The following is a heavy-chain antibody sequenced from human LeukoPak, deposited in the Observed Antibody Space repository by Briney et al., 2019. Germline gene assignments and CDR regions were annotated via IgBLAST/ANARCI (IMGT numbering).Heavy chain of an antibody. D-gene: IGHD1-14*01. CDR2: IYYSGST. Sequence: SETLSLTCTVSGGSISSYYWSWIRQPPGKGLEWIGYIYYSGSTNYNPSLKSRVAISVDTSKNQFSLKLSSVTAADTAVYYCAREQDHIDYWGQGTLVTVSS. CDR3: AREQDHIDY. V-gene: IGHV4-59*01. CDR1: GGSISSYY. J-gene: IGHJ4*02.